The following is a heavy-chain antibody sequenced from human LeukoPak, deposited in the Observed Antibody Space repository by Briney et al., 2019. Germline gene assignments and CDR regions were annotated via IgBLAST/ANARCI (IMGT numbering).Heavy chain of an antibody. D-gene: IGHD3-22*01. CDR2: IKSKTDGGTT. V-gene: IGHV3-15*01. Sequence: PGGSLRLSCAASGFTFSNAWMSWVRQAPGKGLEWVGRIKSKTDGGTTDYAAPVKGRFTISRDDSKNTLYLQMNSLKSEDTAVYYCTGYYDSSGYLIDYFDYWGQGTLVTVSS. CDR1: GFTFSNAW. J-gene: IGHJ4*02. CDR3: TGYYDSSGYLIDYFDY.